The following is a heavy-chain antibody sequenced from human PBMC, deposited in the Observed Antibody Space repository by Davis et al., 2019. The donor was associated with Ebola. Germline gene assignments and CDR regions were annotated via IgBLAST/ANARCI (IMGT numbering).Heavy chain of an antibody. D-gene: IGHD2-15*01. CDR3: AGIVVVVAAGIDP. CDR1: GGSISSGGYY. V-gene: IGHV4-61*08. CDR2: IYYSGST. Sequence: MPSETLSLTCTVSGGSISSGGYYWSWIRQPPGKGLEWIGYIYYSGSTNYNPSLKSRVTISVDTSKNQFSLKLSSVTAADTAVYYCAGIVVVVAAGIDPWGQGTLVTVSS. J-gene: IGHJ5*02.